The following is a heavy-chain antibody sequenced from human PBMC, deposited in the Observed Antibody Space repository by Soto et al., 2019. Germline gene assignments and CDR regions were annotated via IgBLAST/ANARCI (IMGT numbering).Heavy chain of an antibody. J-gene: IGHJ4*02. D-gene: IGHD3-3*01. V-gene: IGHV1-18*04. CDR2: ISPNSGRP. Sequence: GASVKVSCKAPADTFTSYYIHWVRQAPGQGLEWLGLISPNSGRPSYAQKFEGRVTMTTDTSTTTAYLELRSLRSDDTAVYYCVRQYYDFWTDYPDFDYWGQGTLVTVSS. CDR1: ADTFTSYY. CDR3: VRQYYDFWTDYPDFDY.